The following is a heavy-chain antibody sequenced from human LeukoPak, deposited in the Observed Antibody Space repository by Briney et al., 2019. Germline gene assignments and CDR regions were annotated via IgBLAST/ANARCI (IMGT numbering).Heavy chain of an antibody. D-gene: IGHD2-15*01. CDR3: AKAELVVVAATFSIDY. V-gene: IGHV3-23*01. J-gene: IGHJ4*02. CDR1: GFTFSDYY. Sequence: GGSLRLSCAASGFTFSDYYMSWVRQAPGKGLEWVSAISGSGGSTYYADSVKGRFTISRDNSKNTLYLQMNSLRAEDTAVYYCAKAELVVVAATFSIDYWGQGTLVTVSS. CDR2: ISGSGGST.